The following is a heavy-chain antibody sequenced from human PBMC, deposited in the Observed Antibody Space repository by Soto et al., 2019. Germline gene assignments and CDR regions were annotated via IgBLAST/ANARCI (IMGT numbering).Heavy chain of an antibody. Sequence: GGSLRLSCAASGFTFSSYGMHWVRQAPGKGLEWVAVISYDGSNKYYADSVKGRFTISRDNSKNTLYLQMNSLRAEDTAVYYCAKDQETDGYNYVALGAFAFDIWGQGTMVTVSS. J-gene: IGHJ3*02. CDR3: AKDQETDGYNYVALGAFAFDI. D-gene: IGHD5-12*01. CDR2: ISYDGSNK. CDR1: GFTFSSYG. V-gene: IGHV3-30*18.